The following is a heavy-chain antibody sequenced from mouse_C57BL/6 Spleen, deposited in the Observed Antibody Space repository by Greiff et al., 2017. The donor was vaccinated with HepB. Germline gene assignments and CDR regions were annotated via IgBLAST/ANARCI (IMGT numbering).Heavy chain of an antibody. D-gene: IGHD1-1*01. CDR3: ARAGSSRGDY. CDR2: IDPSDSET. V-gene: IGHV1-52*01. CDR1: GYTFTSYW. Sequence: QVQLKQPGAELVRPGSSVKLSCKASGYTFTSYWMHWVKQRPIQGLEWIGNIDPSDSETHYNQKFKDKATLTVDKDSSTAYMQLSSLTSDDSAVYYCARAGSSRGDYWGQGTSVTVSS. J-gene: IGHJ4*01.